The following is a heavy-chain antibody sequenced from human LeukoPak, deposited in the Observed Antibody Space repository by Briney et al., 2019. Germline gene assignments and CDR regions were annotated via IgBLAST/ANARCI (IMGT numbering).Heavy chain of an antibody. CDR1: GGSFSGYY. Sequence: SETLSLTYAVYGGSFSGYYWSWIRQPPGKGLEWIGEVNHSGSTNYNPSLKSRVTISVDTSKNQFSLKLSSVTAADTAVYYCARAWVCSSTSCNYYYYYGMDVWGQGTTVTVSS. D-gene: IGHD2-2*01. CDR3: ARAWVCSSTSCNYYYYYGMDV. V-gene: IGHV4-34*01. J-gene: IGHJ6*02. CDR2: VNHSGST.